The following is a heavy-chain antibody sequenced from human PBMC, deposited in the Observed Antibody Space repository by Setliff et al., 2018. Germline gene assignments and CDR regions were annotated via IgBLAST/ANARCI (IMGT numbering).Heavy chain of an antibody. CDR1: GASIGSGSYY. J-gene: IGHJ4*02. CDR3: ARDNTIVGATDY. V-gene: IGHV4-61*02. Sequence: PSETLSLTCTVSGASIGSGSYYWSWIRQPAGKGLEWLGRIYTSGTTNYSPSFKSRVTISVDTSKNQFSLKVTPVTAADTAVYFCARDNTIVGATDYWGQGTLVTVSS. D-gene: IGHD1-26*01. CDR2: IYTSGTT.